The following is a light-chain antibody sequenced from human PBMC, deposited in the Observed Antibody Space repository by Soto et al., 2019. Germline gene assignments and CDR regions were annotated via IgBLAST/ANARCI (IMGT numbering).Light chain of an antibody. CDR2: EVS. CDR3: LSYADTAYV. J-gene: IGLJ1*01. V-gene: IGLV2-8*01. Sequence: QSVLTQPPSASGSPGQSVTISCAGTSSDVGGYNYVSWYQQYPGKVPKLMIYEVSERPSGVPDRFSGSKSGSTAFLTVSGLQAEDEADYYCLSYADTAYVFGTGTKVTV. CDR1: SSDVGGYNY.